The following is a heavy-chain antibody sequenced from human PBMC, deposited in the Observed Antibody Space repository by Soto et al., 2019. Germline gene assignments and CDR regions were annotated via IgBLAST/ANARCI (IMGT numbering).Heavy chain of an antibody. D-gene: IGHD1-1*01. CDR2: IIPIFGTA. V-gene: IGHV1-69*13. Sequence: ASVKVSCKASGGTFSSYAISWVRQVPGQGLEWMGGIIPIFGTANYAQKFQGRVTITADESTSTAYMELSSLRSEDTAVYYCARVSQSTSGGNYWGQGTLVTVSS. J-gene: IGHJ4*02. CDR1: GGTFSSYA. CDR3: ARVSQSTSGGNY.